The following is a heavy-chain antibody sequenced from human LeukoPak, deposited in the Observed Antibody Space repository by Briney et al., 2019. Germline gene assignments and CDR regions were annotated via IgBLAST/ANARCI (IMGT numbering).Heavy chain of an antibody. D-gene: IGHD6-13*01. Sequence: ASVKVSCKASGYTFTSYDINWVRQATGQGLEWMGWMNSNSGNTGYAQKFQGRVTMTRNTSISTAYMELSSLRSEDTAVYYCASRVVSSSWYLYYYYGMDVWGQGTTVTVSS. V-gene: IGHV1-8*01. CDR1: GYTFTSYD. CDR2: MNSNSGNT. J-gene: IGHJ6*02. CDR3: ASRVVSSSWYLYYYYGMDV.